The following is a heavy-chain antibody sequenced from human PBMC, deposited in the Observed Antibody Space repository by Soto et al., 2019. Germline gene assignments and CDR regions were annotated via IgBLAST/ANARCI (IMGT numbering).Heavy chain of an antibody. J-gene: IGHJ4*02. D-gene: IGHD3-22*01. CDR2: ISWNSGSI. CDR3: AKDAYYYDSSGYNDY. Sequence: GGSLRLSCAASGFTFDDYAMHWVRQAPGKGLEWVSGISWNSGSIGYADSVKGRFTISRDNAKNSLYLQMNSLRAEDTALYYCAKDAYYYDSSGYNDYWGQGTLVTVSS. CDR1: GFTFDDYA. V-gene: IGHV3-9*01.